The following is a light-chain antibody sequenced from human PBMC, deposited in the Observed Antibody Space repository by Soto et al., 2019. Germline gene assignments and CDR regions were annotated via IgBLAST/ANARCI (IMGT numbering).Light chain of an antibody. J-gene: IGKJ2*01. V-gene: IGKV3-20*01. Sequence: EIVLTQSPGTLSLSPGEGATLSCRASQSIYTKLAWYQKKSGQAPRLLIYDASTRAYGIPDRFSGSGSGTEFSLTISRLEPEDFAVYYCQQYAGSLYTFAQGTKLDIK. CDR2: DAS. CDR1: QSIYTK. CDR3: QQYAGSLYT.